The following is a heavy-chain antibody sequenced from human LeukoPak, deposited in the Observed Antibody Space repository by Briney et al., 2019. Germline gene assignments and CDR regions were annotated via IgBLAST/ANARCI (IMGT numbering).Heavy chain of an antibody. D-gene: IGHD3-10*01. J-gene: IGHJ4*02. Sequence: ASVEVSCKASGYTFTTYYMHWVRQAPGQGLEWMGTINPLGGSTTYAQKFQGRVTMARDTSTSTVYMELSSLRSEDTAIYYCAKVGSGGYFDYWGQGTLVTVSS. CDR3: AKVGSGGYFDY. CDR2: INPLGGST. V-gene: IGHV1-46*01. CDR1: GYTFTTYY.